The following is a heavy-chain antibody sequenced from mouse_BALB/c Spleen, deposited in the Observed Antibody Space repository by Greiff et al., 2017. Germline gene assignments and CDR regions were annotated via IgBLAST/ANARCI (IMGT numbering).Heavy chain of an antibody. CDR2: ISYSGST. Sequence: EVKLMESGPGLVKPSQSLSLTCTVTGYSITSDYAWNWIRQFPGNKLEWMGYISYSGSTSYNPSLKSRISITRDTSKNQFFLQLNSVTTEDTATYYCARSADYYAMDYWGQGTSVTVSS. J-gene: IGHJ4*01. CDR3: ARSADYYAMDY. CDR1: GYSITSDYA. V-gene: IGHV3-2*02.